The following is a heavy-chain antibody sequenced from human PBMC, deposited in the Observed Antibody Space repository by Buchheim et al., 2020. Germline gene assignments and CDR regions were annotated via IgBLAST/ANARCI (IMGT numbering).Heavy chain of an antibody. D-gene: IGHD4-17*01. Sequence: QVQLVQSGAEVKKPGASVKVSCKASGYTFTGYYMHWVRQAPGQGLEWMGIINPSGGSTSYAQKFQGRVTMTRDTSTSTVYMELSSLRSEDTAVYYCAREIVRGTYGVGLFDYWGQGTL. CDR2: INPSGGST. CDR1: GYTFTGYY. CDR3: AREIVRGTYGVGLFDY. V-gene: IGHV1-46*01. J-gene: IGHJ4*02.